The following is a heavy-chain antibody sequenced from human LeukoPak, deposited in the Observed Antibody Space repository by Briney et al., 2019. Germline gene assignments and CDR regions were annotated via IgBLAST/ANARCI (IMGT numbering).Heavy chain of an antibody. D-gene: IGHD1-14*01. CDR1: GFTFSNVW. V-gene: IGHV3-7*01. J-gene: IGHJ4*02. Sequence: PGGSLRLSCAASGFTFSNVWMAWVRQAPGKGLEWVANINQDGSTKQYVDSVGGRFTISRDNAKNSLYLQMNSLTAEDTGLYHCARDMKGNLDYWGQGTLVTVSS. CDR2: INQDGSTK. CDR3: ARDMKGNLDY.